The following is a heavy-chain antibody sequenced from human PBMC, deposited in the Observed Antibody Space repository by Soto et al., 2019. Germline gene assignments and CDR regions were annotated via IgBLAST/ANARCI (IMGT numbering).Heavy chain of an antibody. J-gene: IGHJ4*02. D-gene: IGHD1-26*01. CDR2: ISGSGGST. Sequence: GGSLRLSCAASGFTFSSYAMSWVRQAPGKGLEWVSAISGSGGSTYYADSVKGRLTISRDNSKNTLYLQMNSLRAEDTAVYYCAKYSRVGATTSDFDYWGQGTLVTVSS. V-gene: IGHV3-23*01. CDR1: GFTFSSYA. CDR3: AKYSRVGATTSDFDY.